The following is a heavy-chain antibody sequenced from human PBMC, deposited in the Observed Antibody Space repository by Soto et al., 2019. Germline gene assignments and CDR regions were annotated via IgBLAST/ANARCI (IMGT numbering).Heavy chain of an antibody. J-gene: IGHJ4*02. V-gene: IGHV1-24*01. Sequence: ASVKVSCKVSGYTLAELSMHWVRQAPGKGLEWMGGFDPEDGETIYAQKFQGRVTMTEDTSTDTAYMELSSLRYEDTAVYYCATPKSYMIDGFDYWGQGTLVTVSS. CDR2: FDPEDGET. D-gene: IGHD3-22*01. CDR1: GYTLAELS. CDR3: ATPKSYMIDGFDY.